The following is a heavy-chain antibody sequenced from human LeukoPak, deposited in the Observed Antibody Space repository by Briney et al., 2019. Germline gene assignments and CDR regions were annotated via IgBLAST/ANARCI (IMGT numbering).Heavy chain of an antibody. CDR3: AKSLLTSATGTGRAFHI. V-gene: IGHV3-74*01. J-gene: IGHJ3*02. CDR2: INSDGSST. D-gene: IGHD1-1*01. Sequence: PGGSLRLSCAASGFTFSSYWMHWVRQAPGKGLVWVSRINSDGSSTGYADSVKGRFTISRDNAKNTLYLQMNSLRAEDTAEYYCAKSLLTSATGTGRAFHIWGQGTMVTVSS. CDR1: GFTFSSYW.